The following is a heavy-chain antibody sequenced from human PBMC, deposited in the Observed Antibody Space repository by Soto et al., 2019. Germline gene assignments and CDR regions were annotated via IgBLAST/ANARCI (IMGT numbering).Heavy chain of an antibody. J-gene: IGHJ4*02. D-gene: IGHD1-7*01. CDR2: IYRTGST. CDR1: GGSFTSNNW. V-gene: IGHV4-4*02. Sequence: QVQLQESGPGLVKPSGTLSLTCAVSGGSFTSNNWWTWVRQPPGQGLEWIGEIYRTGSTNYNPSLQSRVTISLDKSENQFSLKVTSLTAAEKAVYYCASRDPGTSVDYWGQGTLVTVSS. CDR3: ASRDPGTSVDY.